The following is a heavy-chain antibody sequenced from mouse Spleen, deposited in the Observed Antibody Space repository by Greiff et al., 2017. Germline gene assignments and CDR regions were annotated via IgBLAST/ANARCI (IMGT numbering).Heavy chain of an antibody. CDR1: GYTFTDYE. CDR2: IDPETGGT. J-gene: IGHJ2*01. D-gene: IGHD2-10*01. CDR3: TTYYGNFHYFDY. Sequence: ESGAELVRPGASVTLSCKASGYTFTDYEMHWVKQTPVHGLEWIGAIDPETGGTAYNQKFKGKAILTADKSSSTAYMELRSLTSEDSAVYYCTTYYGNFHYFDYWGQGTTLTVSS. V-gene: IGHV1-15*01.